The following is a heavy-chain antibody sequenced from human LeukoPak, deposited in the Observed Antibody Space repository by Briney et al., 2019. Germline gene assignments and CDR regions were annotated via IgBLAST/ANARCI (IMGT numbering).Heavy chain of an antibody. CDR3: ARDDNYDSSGYYYQWDWFDP. CDR2: NYYSGST. V-gene: IGHV4-39*07. CDR1: GGSISSNSYY. J-gene: IGHJ5*02. D-gene: IGHD3-22*01. Sequence: SETLSLTCTVSGGSISSNSYYWGWIRQPPGKGLEWIGSNYYSGSTYYNPSLKSRVTISVDTSKNQFSLKLSSVTAADTAVYYCARDDNYDSSGYYYQWDWFDPWGQGTLVTVSS.